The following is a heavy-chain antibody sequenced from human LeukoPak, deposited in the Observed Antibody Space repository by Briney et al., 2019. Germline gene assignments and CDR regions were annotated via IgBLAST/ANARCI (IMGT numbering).Heavy chain of an antibody. D-gene: IGHD1-26*01. CDR3: ARFAYSGSPIDY. Sequence: ASVKVSCKASGGTFSSYTISWVRQAPGQGLEWVGRIIPILGIANYAQKFQGRVTITADKSTSTAYMELSSLRSEDTAVYYCARFAYSGSPIDYWGQGTLVTVSS. V-gene: IGHV1-69*02. CDR2: IIPILGIA. J-gene: IGHJ4*02. CDR1: GGTFSSYT.